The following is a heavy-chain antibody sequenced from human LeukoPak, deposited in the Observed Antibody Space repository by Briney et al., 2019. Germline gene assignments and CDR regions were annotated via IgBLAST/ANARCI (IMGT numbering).Heavy chain of an antibody. CDR3: ARTNQIAETACDI. J-gene: IGHJ3*02. D-gene: IGHD1-14*01. CDR1: SLFFSNYY. Sequence: PAEPLSLPCRVSSLFFSNYYWSWLRKSPGLGLEWIGYILSSGSTNYIPSVKSPVTISVDTSSNHFSLKLRSVTAAGTAVDYCARTNQIAETACDIGGQRTMGIVSS. CDR2: ILSSGST. V-gene: IGHV4-59*01.